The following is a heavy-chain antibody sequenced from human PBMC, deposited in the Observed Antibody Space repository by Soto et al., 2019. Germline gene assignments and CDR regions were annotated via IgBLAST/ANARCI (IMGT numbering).Heavy chain of an antibody. J-gene: IGHJ5*02. Sequence: SVKVSCKASGGTFSSYAISWVRQAPGQGLEWMGGIIPIFGTANYAQKFQGRVTITADESTSTAYMELSSLRSEDTAVYYCARDVDYGDYQAIPNWFDPWGQGTLVTVSS. V-gene: IGHV1-69*13. CDR1: GGTFSSYA. D-gene: IGHD4-17*01. CDR3: ARDVDYGDYQAIPNWFDP. CDR2: IIPIFGTA.